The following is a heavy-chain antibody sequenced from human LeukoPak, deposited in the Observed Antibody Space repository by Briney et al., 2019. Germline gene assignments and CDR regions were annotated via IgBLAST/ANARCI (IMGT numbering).Heavy chain of an antibody. J-gene: IGHJ4*02. CDR2: IYYSGST. CDR3: ARGQFWSGYSI. D-gene: IGHD3-3*02. V-gene: IGHV4-59*08. CDR1: GGSHSSYY. Sequence: SETLSLTCTVSGGSHSSYYWSWIRQPPGKGLEWIGYIYYSGSTNYNPSLKSRVTISVDTSKRQFSLKLTSVTAADTAVYYCARGQFWSGYSIWGQGTLVTVSS.